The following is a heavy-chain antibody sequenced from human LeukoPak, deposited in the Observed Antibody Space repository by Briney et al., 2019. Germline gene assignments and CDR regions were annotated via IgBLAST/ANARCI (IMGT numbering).Heavy chain of an antibody. D-gene: IGHD6-19*01. CDR1: GFTFSNSA. CDR3: AKDFYSSGWYGGNCDY. V-gene: IGHV3-23*01. J-gene: IGHJ4*02. Sequence: GGSLRLSCAASGFTFSNSAMSWVRQAPGKGLEWVAVISSRAASTYYAASVKGRFTISRDNSNNTLYLQMNSLRPEDTAVYYCAKDFYSSGWYGGNCDYWGQGTQVTVSP. CDR2: ISSRAAST.